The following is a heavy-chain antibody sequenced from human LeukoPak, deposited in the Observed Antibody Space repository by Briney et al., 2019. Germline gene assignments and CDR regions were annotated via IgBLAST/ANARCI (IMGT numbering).Heavy chain of an antibody. Sequence: SGTLSLTCAVSGGSISSSNWWSWVRQPPGKGLEWIGEIYHSGSTNYNPSLKSRVTISVDKSKNQFSLKLSSVTAADTAVYYCARDSAVAGTYNDAFDIWGQGTMVTVSS. CDR1: GGSISSSNW. V-gene: IGHV4-4*02. D-gene: IGHD6-19*01. CDR2: IYHSGST. CDR3: ARDSAVAGTYNDAFDI. J-gene: IGHJ3*02.